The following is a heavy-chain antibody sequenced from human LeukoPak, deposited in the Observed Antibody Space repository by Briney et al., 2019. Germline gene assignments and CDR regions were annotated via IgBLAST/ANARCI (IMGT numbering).Heavy chain of an antibody. D-gene: IGHD4-17*01. V-gene: IGHV3-74*01. J-gene: IGHJ4*02. CDR1: GFTFSSYW. CDR3: VSFNGDYDGHIDF. CDR2: INSDGTST. Sequence: PGGSLRLSCAASGFTFSSYWMHWVRQAPGKGLVWVSRINSDGTSTSYADSVKGRFTISRDNAKNTLYLQMNSLRDEDTAVYYCVSFNGDYDGHIDFWGQGTLVTVSS.